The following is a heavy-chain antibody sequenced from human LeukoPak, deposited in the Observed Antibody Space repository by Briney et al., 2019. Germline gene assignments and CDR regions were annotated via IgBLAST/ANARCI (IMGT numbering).Heavy chain of an antibody. D-gene: IGHD4-17*01. Sequence: GGSLRLSCAASGFTFSSFAMSWVRQAPGKGLEWVSAISGSGDRTNYADSVKGRFTFSRDNSKNTLYLQMNSLRVEDTAVYYCAKDLPDYGDYIEGYWGQGTLVTVSS. J-gene: IGHJ4*02. CDR2: ISGSGDRT. CDR3: AKDLPDYGDYIEGY. CDR1: GFTFSSFA. V-gene: IGHV3-23*01.